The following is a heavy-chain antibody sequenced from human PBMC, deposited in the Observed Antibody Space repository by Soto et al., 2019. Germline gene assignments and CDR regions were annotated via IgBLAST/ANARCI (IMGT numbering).Heavy chain of an antibody. D-gene: IGHD3-10*01. CDR2: ISSGSGTT. J-gene: IGHJ6*02. Sequence: EVQLVESGGGLVQPGGSLRLSCAVSGFTFSSYSMNCVRQAPGKGLEWVSYISSGSGTTYYADSVKGRFSISRDNANKSLSLQMNSLRVEDTAVYYCAKIGTYLRMDVWGQGTTVTVSS. CDR1: GFTFSSYS. V-gene: IGHV3-48*01. CDR3: AKIGTYLRMDV.